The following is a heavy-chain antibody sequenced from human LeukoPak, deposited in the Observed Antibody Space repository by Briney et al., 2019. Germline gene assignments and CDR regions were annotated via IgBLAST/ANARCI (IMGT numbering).Heavy chain of an antibody. D-gene: IGHD3-10*01. Sequence: GGSLRLSCAASGFTFSDYYMSWIRQAPGKGLERVSYTSGGSRYTNYADSVKGRFTISRDNAKNSLYLQMNSLRAEDTAVYYCAREYGSGSCFDFWGQGTLVTVSS. J-gene: IGHJ4*02. CDR1: GFTFSDYY. V-gene: IGHV3-11*05. CDR3: AREYGSGSCFDF. CDR2: TSGGSRYT.